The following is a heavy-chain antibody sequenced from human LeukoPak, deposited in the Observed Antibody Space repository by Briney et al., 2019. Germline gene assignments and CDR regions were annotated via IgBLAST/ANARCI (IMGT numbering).Heavy chain of an antibody. CDR2: IWYDGSHK. D-gene: IGHD3-22*01. Sequence: PGRSLRLSCAASGFTFSSYGIHWVRQAPGEGLEWVAVIWYDGSHKYFAGSVKGRFTISRDNSKNTLYLQMKSLRAADTAVYYCAREFSGYSFDYWGQGTLVTVSS. V-gene: IGHV3-33*01. CDR3: AREFSGYSFDY. J-gene: IGHJ4*02. CDR1: GFTFSSYG.